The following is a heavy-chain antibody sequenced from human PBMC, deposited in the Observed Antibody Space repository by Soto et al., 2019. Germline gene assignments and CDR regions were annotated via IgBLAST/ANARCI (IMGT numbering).Heavy chain of an antibody. Sequence: QVQLQQWGAGLLKPSETLSLTCGVPGGSFSGYYCNWIRQPPGKGLEWIGEIDPSGSTNYNPSLKSRLTISLDTSKNQFSLKLSSVTAADTAMYYCARGGLDWGQGTLVTVSS. CDR1: GGSFSGYY. CDR2: IDPSGST. J-gene: IGHJ4*02. V-gene: IGHV4-34*01. CDR3: ARGGLD.